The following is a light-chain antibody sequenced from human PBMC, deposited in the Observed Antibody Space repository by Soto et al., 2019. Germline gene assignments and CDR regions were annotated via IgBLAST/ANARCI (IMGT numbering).Light chain of an antibody. J-gene: IGLJ2*01. CDR3: PSWTTSTTMI. CDR2: DVN. V-gene: IGLV2-14*03. CDR1: SSDIGAYNF. Sequence: QSVLTQPASVSGSPGQSITISCTGTSSDIGAYNFVSWYQQHPGKAPKLMLYDVNIRPSGVSNRFSGSKSGNTASLTISGLQAEDEADDYCPSWTTSTTMIFGGGTKVTVL.